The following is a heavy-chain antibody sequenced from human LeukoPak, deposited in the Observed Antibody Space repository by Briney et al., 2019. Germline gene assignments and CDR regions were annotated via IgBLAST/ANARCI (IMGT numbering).Heavy chain of an antibody. CDR3: ARDPPQLGIGLRHFDY. Sequence: ASVKVSCKASGYTFTSYGISWVRQAPGQGLEWMGWISAYNGNTNYAQKLQGRVTMTTDTSTSTAYMELRSLRSDDTAVYYCARDPPQLGIGLRHFDYWGQGTLVTVSS. D-gene: IGHD7-27*01. J-gene: IGHJ4*02. CDR1: GYTFTSYG. CDR2: ISAYNGNT. V-gene: IGHV1-18*01.